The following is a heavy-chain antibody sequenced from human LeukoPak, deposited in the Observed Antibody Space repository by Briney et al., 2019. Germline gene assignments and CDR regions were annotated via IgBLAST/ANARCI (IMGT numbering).Heavy chain of an antibody. CDR1: GFTFSNYN. D-gene: IGHD5-24*01. Sequence: GGSLRLSCGASGFTFSNYNMNWVRQAPGEGLEWVSSINSRSTYIFYADSVMGRFTISRDNAKNSLFLQMNSLRAEDTAVYYCARDETNGFNSWGQGTLVTVSS. CDR2: INSRSTYI. J-gene: IGHJ4*02. V-gene: IGHV3-21*01. CDR3: ARDETNGFNS.